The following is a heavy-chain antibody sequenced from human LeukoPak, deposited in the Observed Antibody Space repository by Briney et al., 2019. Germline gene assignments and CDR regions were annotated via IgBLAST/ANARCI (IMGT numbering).Heavy chain of an antibody. CDR2: VYYSGIT. D-gene: IGHD5-18*01. V-gene: IGHV4-59*07. CDR1: GGSISSYY. CDR3: VRRYNSGPYYFDY. Sequence: PSDTLSLTCTVSGGSISSYYWSWIRQPPGKGLEWIGSVYYSGITSYNPSLKSRVTISVDTSKNHFSLKLTSVTAADTAVYYCVRRYNSGPYYFDYWGQGTLVTVSS. J-gene: IGHJ4*02.